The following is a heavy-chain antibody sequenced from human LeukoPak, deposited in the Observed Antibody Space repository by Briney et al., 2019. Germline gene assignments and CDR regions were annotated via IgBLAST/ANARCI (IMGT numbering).Heavy chain of an antibody. CDR2: INPNSGGT. CDR3: ARVPYYYDSSGYYSTFDY. D-gene: IGHD3-22*01. Sequence: VASVKVSCKASGYTFTGYYMHWVRQAPGQGLEWMGWINPNSGGTNYAQKFQGRVTMTRDTSISTAYMELSRLRSDDTAVYYCARVPYYYDSSGYYSTFDYWGQGTLVTVSS. CDR1: GYTFTGYY. V-gene: IGHV1-2*02. J-gene: IGHJ4*02.